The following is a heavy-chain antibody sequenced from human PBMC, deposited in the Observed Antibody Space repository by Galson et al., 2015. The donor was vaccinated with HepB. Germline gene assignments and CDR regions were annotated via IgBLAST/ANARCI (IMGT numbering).Heavy chain of an antibody. CDR1: GFTFSNAW. CDR2: IKSKTDGGTT. CDR3: TTEAYDYLWGSYRYTGRHFFDF. D-gene: IGHD3-16*02. J-gene: IGHJ4*02. Sequence: SLRLSCAAPGFTFSNAWMSWVRQAPGKGLEWVGRIKSKTDGGTTDYAAPVKGRFTISRDDSKNTLYLQMSSLKTEDTAVYYCTTEAYDYLWGSYRYTGRHFFDFWGQGTLVTVSS. V-gene: IGHV3-15*01.